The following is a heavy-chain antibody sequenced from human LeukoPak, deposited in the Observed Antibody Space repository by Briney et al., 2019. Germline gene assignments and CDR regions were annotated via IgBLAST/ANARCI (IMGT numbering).Heavy chain of an antibody. CDR2: IKQDGSEK. V-gene: IGHV3-7*01. J-gene: IGHJ4*01. CDR3: AREGFYFFDF. CDR1: GFTFTNNF. Sequence: GGALRLSCAASGFTFTNNFMSWVRQVPGKGLEWVANIKQDGSEKTYADSVRDRFTIFRDNAKDSVYLQMNSLRAEDSAIYYCAREGFYFFDFWGQGTLVTVSS.